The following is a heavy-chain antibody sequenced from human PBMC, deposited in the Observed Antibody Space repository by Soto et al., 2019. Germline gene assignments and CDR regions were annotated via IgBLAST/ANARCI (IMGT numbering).Heavy chain of an antibody. V-gene: IGHV3-23*01. CDR1: GFTFSDYA. D-gene: IGHD2-15*01. Sequence: GGSLRLSCAASGFTFSDYAVTWVRQAPGKGLEWVSSISSGGRSTFYADSVKGRFTISRDNSKKTLYLQMNSLRAEDTAVYHCAKETQGASYCRTGSCYHDYWGQGTLVTVSS. J-gene: IGHJ4*02. CDR3: AKETQGASYCRTGSCYHDY. CDR2: ISSGGRST.